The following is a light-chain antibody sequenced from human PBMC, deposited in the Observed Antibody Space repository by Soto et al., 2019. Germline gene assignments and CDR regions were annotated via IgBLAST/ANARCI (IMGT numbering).Light chain of an antibody. Sequence: IVMTQSPATLSVSTGESATISCRASQSVSSKLAWYQKKPGQAPRLLIYEASTRATVIPARFSGSGSGTELTLTISSLHSEDFAAYYCQQYNDWPPITFGQGTRLEI. J-gene: IGKJ5*01. CDR1: QSVSSK. V-gene: IGKV3-15*01. CDR3: QQYNDWPPIT. CDR2: EAS.